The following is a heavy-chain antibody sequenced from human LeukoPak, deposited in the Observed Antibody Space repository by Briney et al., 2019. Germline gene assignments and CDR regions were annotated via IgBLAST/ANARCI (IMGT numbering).Heavy chain of an antibody. D-gene: IGHD2-21*02. CDR2: IYYSGST. V-gene: IGHV4-39*07. CDR3: ARDSAYCGGDCYDY. CDR1: GGSISSSSYY. J-gene: IGHJ4*02. Sequence: SETLSLTCTVSGGSISSSSYYWGWIRQPPGKGLEWIGSIYYSGSTYYNPSLKSRVTISVDTSKNQFSLKLSSVTAADTAVYYCARDSAYCGGDCYDYWGQGTLVTVSS.